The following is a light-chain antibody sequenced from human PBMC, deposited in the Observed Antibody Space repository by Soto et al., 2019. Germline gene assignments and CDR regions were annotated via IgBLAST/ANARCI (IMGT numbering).Light chain of an antibody. CDR2: GAS. CDR1: QSVSSN. Sequence: EIVMTQSPATLSVSPGERATLSCRASQSVSSNLAWYQQKPGQAPRLLIYGASTRATGIPARFSGSGSGTEFTLTISSLQSEDFAVYYCQQYSNRPTFGPGTKVDIK. V-gene: IGKV3-15*01. J-gene: IGKJ3*01. CDR3: QQYSNRPT.